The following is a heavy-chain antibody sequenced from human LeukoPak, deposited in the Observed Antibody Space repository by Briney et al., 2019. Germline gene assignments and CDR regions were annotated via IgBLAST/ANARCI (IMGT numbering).Heavy chain of an antibody. CDR2: INQGGSDK. CDR3: TRDRSRAEDD. D-gene: IGHD1-14*01. CDR1: GFTFRGHW. J-gene: IGHJ4*02. Sequence: PGGSLRLSCAASGFTFRGHWMSWFRQAPGKGLEWVANINQGGSDKYYVDSVKGRFTISRDNANNLLYLQMNSLRGEDTAVYYCTRDRSRAEDDWGQGTLVTVSS. V-gene: IGHV3-7*01.